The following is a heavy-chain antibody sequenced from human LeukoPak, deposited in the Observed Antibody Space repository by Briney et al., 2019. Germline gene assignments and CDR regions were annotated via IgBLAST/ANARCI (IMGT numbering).Heavy chain of an antibody. J-gene: IGHJ6*02. CDR3: ARVNGYCSSTSCSAKYYYYYGMDV. D-gene: IGHD2-2*01. CDR1: GGSISRYY. V-gene: IGHV4-59*01. Sequence: SEALSLTCTVSGGSISRYYWSWLRQPPGKGLEWIGYIYYSGTTNYNPSLKSRVTISVDTSKNQFSLKLSSVTAADTAVYYCARVNGYCSSTSCSAKYYYYYGMDVWGQGTTVTDSS. CDR2: IYYSGTT.